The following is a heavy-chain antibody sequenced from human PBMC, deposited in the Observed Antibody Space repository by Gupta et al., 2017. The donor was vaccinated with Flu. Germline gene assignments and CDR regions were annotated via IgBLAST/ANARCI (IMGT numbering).Heavy chain of an antibody. CDR3: AKDEDGLVGGDFYCGMDV. V-gene: IGHV3-30*18. J-gene: IGHJ6*02. Sequence: QVQLVESGGGVVQPGRSLRLARAASGFTFSSDAMHWVRQAPGKGLEWVAVISYDGTNKYYGDSVKGRFTISRDNSKNTLYLQMNSLRVEDRATYYCAKDEDGLVGGDFYCGMDVWGQGTTVTVSS. CDR2: ISYDGTNK. CDR1: GFTFSSDA. D-gene: IGHD3-9*01.